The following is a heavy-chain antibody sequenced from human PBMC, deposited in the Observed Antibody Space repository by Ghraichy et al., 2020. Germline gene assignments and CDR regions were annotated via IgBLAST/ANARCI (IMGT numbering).Heavy chain of an antibody. CDR1: GGSISTYY. CDR3: ARHDYYDSSGSRNWFDP. Sequence: SETLSLTCTVSGGSISTYYWSWIRQPPGKGLEWIGYIYYSGSTNYNPSLKSRVTISVDTSKNQFSLKLSSVTAADTAVYYCARHDYYDSSGSRNWFDPWGQGTLVTVSS. CDR2: IYYSGST. J-gene: IGHJ5*02. V-gene: IGHV4-59*08. D-gene: IGHD3-22*01.